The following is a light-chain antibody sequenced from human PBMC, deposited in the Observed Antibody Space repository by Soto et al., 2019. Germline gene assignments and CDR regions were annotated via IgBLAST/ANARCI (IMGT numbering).Light chain of an antibody. CDR2: EDT. CDR3: CAYATGSNLV. J-gene: IGLJ3*02. Sequence: QSALTQPASVSGSPGQSITISCTGSSSDVGTYNLVSWYQQHPGKAPKVMIYEDTKRPSGVSNRFSGSKSGNTAFLTISGLQVEDEADYHCCAYATGSNLVFGGGTKVTVL. V-gene: IGLV2-23*01. CDR1: SSDVGTYNL.